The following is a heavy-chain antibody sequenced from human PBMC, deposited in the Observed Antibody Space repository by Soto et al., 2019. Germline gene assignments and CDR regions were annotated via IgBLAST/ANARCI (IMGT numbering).Heavy chain of an antibody. V-gene: IGHV1-69*13. D-gene: IGHD3-22*01. Sequence: SGKVSLKASGDTFMRYAISWVRQAPGQGLEWMGGIIPMFGAANYAQKFKGRVTITADESTNTAYMELRSLRSEDTAVYYCTRGWGHDSADYYYAYWGQGTLVTVSS. J-gene: IGHJ4*02. CDR2: IIPMFGAA. CDR3: TRGWGHDSADYYYAY. CDR1: GDTFMRYA.